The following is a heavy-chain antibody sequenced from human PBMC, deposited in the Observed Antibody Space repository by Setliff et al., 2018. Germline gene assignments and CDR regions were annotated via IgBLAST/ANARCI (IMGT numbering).Heavy chain of an antibody. J-gene: IGHJ4*02. CDR1: GFTFSSSS. CDR2: INSGGSST. D-gene: IGHD2-2*01. V-gene: IGHV3-23*01. Sequence: GGSLRLSCAASGFTFSSSSMTWVRQAPGKGLEWVSAINSGGSSTYYADSVKGRFTISRDNSTNTLYLQMNSLRAEDTAIYSCAKVSSVPGSRFFDYWGQGALVTVSS. CDR3: AKVSSVPGSRFFDY.